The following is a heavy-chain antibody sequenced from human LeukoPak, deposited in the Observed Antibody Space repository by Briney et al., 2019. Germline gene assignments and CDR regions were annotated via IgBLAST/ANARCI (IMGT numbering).Heavy chain of an antibody. V-gene: IGHV4-4*07. CDR3: ARDSSVRDIDAFDI. CDR1: GGSISSYY. J-gene: IGHJ3*02. CDR2: IYTSGST. Sequence: SETLSLTCTVFGGSISSYYWSWIRQPAGKGLEWIGRIYTSGSTNYNPSLKSRVTMSVDTSKNQFSLKLSSVTAADTAVYYCARDSSVRDIDAFDIWGQGTMVTVSS.